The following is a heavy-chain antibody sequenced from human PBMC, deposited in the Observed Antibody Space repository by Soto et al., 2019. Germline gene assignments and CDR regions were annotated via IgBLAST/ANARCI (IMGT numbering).Heavy chain of an antibody. CDR2: IYYSGST. CDR1: GGSISSGGYY. D-gene: IGHD3-9*01. V-gene: IGHV4-31*03. Sequence: TLSLTCTVSGGSISSGGYYWSWIRQHPGKGLEWIEYIYYSGSTYYNPSLKSRVTISVDTSKNQFSLKLSSVTAADTAVYYCARGSVLRYFDWLSPADYWGQGTLVTVSS. J-gene: IGHJ4*02. CDR3: ARGSVLRYFDWLSPADY.